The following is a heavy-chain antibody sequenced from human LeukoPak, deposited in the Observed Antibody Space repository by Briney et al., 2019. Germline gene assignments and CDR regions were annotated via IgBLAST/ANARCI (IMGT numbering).Heavy chain of an antibody. CDR3: ARAPVGEDWFDP. V-gene: IGHV1-46*01. CDR1: GYTFTNYF. Sequence: GASVKVSCKASGYTFTNYFMHWVRQAPGQGLEWMGIINPTGGSTTYAQKFQGRVTMTRDTSTSTVYMELGRLRSDDAAVYYCARAPVGEDWFDPWGQGTLVTVSS. D-gene: IGHD3-10*01. CDR2: INPTGGST. J-gene: IGHJ5*02.